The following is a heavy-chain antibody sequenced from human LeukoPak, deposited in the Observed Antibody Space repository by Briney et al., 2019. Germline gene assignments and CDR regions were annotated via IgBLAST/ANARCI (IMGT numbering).Heavy chain of an antibody. V-gene: IGHV4-59*01. CDR2: IYYSGST. Sequence: SETLSLTCTVSGGSISSYYWSWIRQPPGEGLEWIGYIYYSGSTNYNPSLKSRVTISVDTSKNQFSLKLSSVTAADTAVYYCARDLRYYDSNSPDAFDIWGQGTMVTVSS. D-gene: IGHD3-22*01. CDR1: GGSISSYY. J-gene: IGHJ3*02. CDR3: ARDLRYYDSNSPDAFDI.